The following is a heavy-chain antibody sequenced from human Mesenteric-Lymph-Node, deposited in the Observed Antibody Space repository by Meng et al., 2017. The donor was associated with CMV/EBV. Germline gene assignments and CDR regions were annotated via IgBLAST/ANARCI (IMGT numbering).Heavy chain of an antibody. CDR1: GGSISYYY. Sequence: GSLRLSCTVSGGSISYYYWTWIRQSPGKGLEWIGYISDTGSTKDNPSLKSRVTLSIDTSKNQFSLKLRSVTAADTAVYYCAREKTDAFDIWGQGTMVTVSS. J-gene: IGHJ3*02. CDR3: AREKTDAFDI. V-gene: IGHV4-59*01. CDR2: ISDTGST.